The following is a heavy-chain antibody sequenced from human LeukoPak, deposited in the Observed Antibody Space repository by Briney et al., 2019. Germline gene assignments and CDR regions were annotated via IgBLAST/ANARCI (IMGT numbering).Heavy chain of an antibody. CDR3: ARDAPLLWFGELSPSPYYYYGMDV. Sequence: GASVTVSCKASGYTFTSYGISWVRQAPGQGLEWMGWISAYNGNTNYAQKLQGRVTVTTDTPTSTAYMELRSLRSDDTAVYYCARDAPLLWFGELSPSPYYYYGMDVWGKGTTVTVSS. D-gene: IGHD3-10*01. CDR2: ISAYNGNT. V-gene: IGHV1-18*04. J-gene: IGHJ6*04. CDR1: GYTFTSYG.